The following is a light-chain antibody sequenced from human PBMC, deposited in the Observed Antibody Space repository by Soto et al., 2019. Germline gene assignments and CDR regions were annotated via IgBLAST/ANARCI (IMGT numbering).Light chain of an antibody. J-gene: IGKJ3*01. CDR2: AAS. V-gene: IGKV1-39*01. Sequence: DFQMTQSPSSLSASVGDRVTITCRASQTISSYLNWYQQKPGKAPKLLIYAASSLQSGVPSRFSGSGSGTDFTLTISSLQPEDFATYYCQQSYSTPIFTFGPGTKVDIK. CDR3: QQSYSTPIFT. CDR1: QTISSY.